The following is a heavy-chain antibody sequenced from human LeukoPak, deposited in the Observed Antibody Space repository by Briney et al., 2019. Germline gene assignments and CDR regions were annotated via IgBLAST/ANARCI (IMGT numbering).Heavy chain of an antibody. Sequence: PSETLSHTCAVYGGSFSGYYWSWIRQPPGKGLEWIGEINHSGSTNYNPSLKSRVTISVDTSKNQFSLKLSSVTAADTAVYYCARGPRIAAARLKYNWFDPWGQGTLVTVSS. CDR2: INHSGST. V-gene: IGHV4-34*01. D-gene: IGHD6-13*01. J-gene: IGHJ5*02. CDR1: GGSFSGYY. CDR3: ARGPRIAAARLKYNWFDP.